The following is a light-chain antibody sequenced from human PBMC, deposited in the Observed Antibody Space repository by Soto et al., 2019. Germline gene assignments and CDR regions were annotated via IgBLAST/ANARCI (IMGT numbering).Light chain of an antibody. Sequence: DIQMTQSPSSLSASVGDSATISCRASQGIGNYLAWYQQKPGKVPKLLIYDASTLQSGVPSRFSGSGSGTDFTLTISSLQPEDVATYYCQKYNSALTFGQGTRLEIK. V-gene: IGKV1-27*01. J-gene: IGKJ5*01. CDR3: QKYNSALT. CDR2: DAS. CDR1: QGIGNY.